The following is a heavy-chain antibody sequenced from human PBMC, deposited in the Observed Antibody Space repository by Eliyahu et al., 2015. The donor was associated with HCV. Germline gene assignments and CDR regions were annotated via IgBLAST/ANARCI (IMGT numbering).Heavy chain of an antibody. J-gene: IGHJ6*02. CDR2: GSGDNT. CDR3: AKLGGSGYCSSTSCYIYFHYYGMDV. Sequence: GSGDNTYYADSVKGRFTISRDNSKNTLYLQMNSLGAEDTALYYCAKLGGSGYCSSTSCYIYFHYYGMDVWGQGTTVTVSS. D-gene: IGHD2-2*03. V-gene: IGHV3-23*01.